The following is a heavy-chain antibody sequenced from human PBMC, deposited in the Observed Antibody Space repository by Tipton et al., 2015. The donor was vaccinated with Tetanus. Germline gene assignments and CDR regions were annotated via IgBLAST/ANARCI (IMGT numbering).Heavy chain of an antibody. CDR3: ARANNELPKKGPFDY. D-gene: IGHD1-1*01. CDR2: IYYNGNT. CDR1: GGSINSGTFY. V-gene: IGHV4-39*07. Sequence: GLVKPSETLSLTCTVSGGSINSGTFYWDWIRQPPGKGLEWIGNIYYNGNTLQNPSLKGRVTLSLDKSKNQFSLKLKSVTAADTAVYYCARANNELPKKGPFDYWGQGVLVLVSS. J-gene: IGHJ4*02.